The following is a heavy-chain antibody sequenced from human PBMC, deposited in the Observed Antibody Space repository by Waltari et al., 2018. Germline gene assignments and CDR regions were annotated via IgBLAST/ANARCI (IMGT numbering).Heavy chain of an antibody. D-gene: IGHD3-22*01. Sequence: QVQLVQSGAEVKKPGSSVTVSCKASGGSFASYGISWVRTAPGQGLEWMGGIIPTVGTTNYAQKFQGRVTINADKSTSTAYMHLTSLRSEDAAVYYCAGGYYESSGFSFYYFYHMDVWGKGTTVTVSS. J-gene: IGHJ6*03. CDR3: AGGYYESSGFSFYYFYHMDV. CDR2: IIPTVGTT. CDR1: GGSFASYG. V-gene: IGHV1-69*14.